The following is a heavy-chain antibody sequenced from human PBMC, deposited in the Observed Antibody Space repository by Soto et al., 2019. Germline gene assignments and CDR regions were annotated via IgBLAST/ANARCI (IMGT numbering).Heavy chain of an antibody. CDR2: MYHGGRT. D-gene: IGHD6-19*01. V-gene: IGHV4-59*08. J-gene: IGHJ4*01. CDR3: ARVHVMVVAGSTFDY. CDR1: GGSISSYY. Sequence: PSETLSLTCTVSGGSISSYYWSWIRQPPGKGPEWIAHMYHGGRTNYNPSLKSRVTISVDTSNNKFSLKLTSVTAADTAVYYCARVHVMVVAGSTFDYWGHGTLVTVS.